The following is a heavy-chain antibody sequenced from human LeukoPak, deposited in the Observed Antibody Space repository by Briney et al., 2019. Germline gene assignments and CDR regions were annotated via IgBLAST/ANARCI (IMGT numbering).Heavy chain of an antibody. CDR3: ARGAYNYAVDY. J-gene: IGHJ4*02. D-gene: IGHD5-18*01. Sequence: GGSLRLSCAASGFTFRSHDMSWVRQAPGKGLEWVSGISASGGSTFYADSVKGRFTISRDNAKNSLYLQMDSLRAEDTAVYYCARGAYNYAVDYWGQGTLVTVSS. CDR1: GFTFRSHD. CDR2: ISASGGST. V-gene: IGHV3-23*01.